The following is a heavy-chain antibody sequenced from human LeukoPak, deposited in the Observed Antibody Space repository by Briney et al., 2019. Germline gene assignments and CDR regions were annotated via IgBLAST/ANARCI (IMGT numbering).Heavy chain of an antibody. CDR1: GFTFSIYA. D-gene: IGHD6-13*01. V-gene: IGHV3-23*01. CDR3: AKARIEALGTGAFDV. J-gene: IGHJ3*01. Sequence: GGSLRLSCAASGFTFSIYAMTWVRRAPGKGLEWVAAFSATDGSAQYAESVKGRFTISRDNSKNALYLQMNRMRAEDTAVYYCAKARIEALGTGAFDVWGQGTMVTVSS. CDR2: FSATDGSA.